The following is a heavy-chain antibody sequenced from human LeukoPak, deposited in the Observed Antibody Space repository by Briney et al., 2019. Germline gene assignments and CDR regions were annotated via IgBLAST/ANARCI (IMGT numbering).Heavy chain of an antibody. CDR3: ARAQDYYDSSGYPPHFDY. D-gene: IGHD3-22*01. CDR2: IYTSGST. J-gene: IGHJ4*02. CDR1: GGSISSYY. Sequence: SETLSLTCTVSGGSISSYYWSWIRQPAGKGLEWIGRIYTSGSTNYNPSLKSRVTMSVDTSKNQFSLKLSSVTAADTAVYYCARAQDYYDSSGYPPHFDYWGQGTLVTVSS. V-gene: IGHV4-4*07.